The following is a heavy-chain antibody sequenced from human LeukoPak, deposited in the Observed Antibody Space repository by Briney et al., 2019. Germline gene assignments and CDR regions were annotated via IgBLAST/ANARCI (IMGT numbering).Heavy chain of an antibody. CDR1: GFTFSSYA. V-gene: IGHV3-30-3*01. Sequence: PGGSLRLSCAASGFTFSSYAMHWVRQAPGKGLEWVAVISYDGSNKYYADSVKGRFTISRDNSKNTLYLQMNSLRAEDTAVYYCATDISLAGPGYWGQGTLVTVSS. D-gene: IGHD6-19*01. CDR2: ISYDGSNK. CDR3: ATDISLAGPGY. J-gene: IGHJ4*02.